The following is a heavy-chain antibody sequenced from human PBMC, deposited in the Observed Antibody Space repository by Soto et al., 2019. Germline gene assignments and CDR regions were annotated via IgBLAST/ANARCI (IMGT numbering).Heavy chain of an antibody. D-gene: IGHD3-9*01. CDR3: APATNRRDWLLSWFDP. J-gene: IGHJ5*02. CDR2: VIPLFGTA. CDR1: GGTFSSYA. Sequence: QVQLVQSGAEVKKPGSSVKVSCKASGGTFSSYAINWVRQAPGQGLEWMGGVIPLFGTANYPQKFQGRVTFTADKSTSTAYLDLSSLRSEDSAVYYCAPATNRRDWLLSWFDPLGQGTLVTVSS. V-gene: IGHV1-69*14.